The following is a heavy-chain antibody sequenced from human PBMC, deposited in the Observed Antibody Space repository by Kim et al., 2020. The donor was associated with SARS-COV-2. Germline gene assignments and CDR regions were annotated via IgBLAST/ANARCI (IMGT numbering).Heavy chain of an antibody. J-gene: IGHJ6*02. CDR2: IYSGGST. Sequence: GGSLRLSCAASGFTVSSNYMSWVRQAPGKGLEWVSVIYSGGSTYYADSVKGRFTISRDNSKNTLYLQMNSLRAEDTAVYYCAREGSIAVAGTSNFYYGMDVWGQGTTVTVSS. D-gene: IGHD6-19*01. CDR3: AREGSIAVAGTSNFYYGMDV. CDR1: GFTVSSNY. V-gene: IGHV3-53*01.